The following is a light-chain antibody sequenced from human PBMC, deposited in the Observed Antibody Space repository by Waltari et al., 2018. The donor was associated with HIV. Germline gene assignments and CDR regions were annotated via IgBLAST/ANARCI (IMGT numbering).Light chain of an antibody. J-gene: IGLJ3*02. V-gene: IGLV2-23*01. CDR3: CSCATPNTRV. CDR2: EGT. CDR1: SSDVGSCKF. Sequence: QSALPQPASVSGSPGQSISISFTGTSSDVGSCKFVSWYQQHPGKAPKLLIYEGTKRPSGVSNRCAASKSGNTASLTISGLQAEDEAEYYCCSCATPNTRVFGGGTKLTVL.